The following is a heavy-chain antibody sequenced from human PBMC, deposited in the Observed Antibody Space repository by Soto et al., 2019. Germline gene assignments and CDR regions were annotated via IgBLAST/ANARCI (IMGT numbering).Heavy chain of an antibody. V-gene: IGHV3-53*01. J-gene: IGHJ4*02. D-gene: IGHD2-2*01. CDR3: ARVAFYCNSSGCGLYYFDA. CDR1: GFSVSTNY. CDR2: IYSGGIT. Sequence: EVQLVESGGGLIQPGGSLRLSCAASGFSVSTNYMNWVRQAPGKGLEWVSLIYSGGITYYANSVKGRLTISRDKTKNTLYLQMSGLRAEDTAVYYCARVAFYCNSSGCGLYYFDAWGQGTLVTVSS.